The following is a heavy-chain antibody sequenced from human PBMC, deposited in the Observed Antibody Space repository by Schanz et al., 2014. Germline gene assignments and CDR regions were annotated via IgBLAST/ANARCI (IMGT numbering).Heavy chain of an antibody. CDR3: ARNRGFQSFDY. V-gene: IGHV3-7*01. CDR1: GFSFSTYA. Sequence: EVQLVESGGGLAQPGGSLRLSCAASGFSFSTYAMNWVRQAPGKGLEWVANIRQDGGYKNHVDSVEGRFTISRDNAQKSLYLQMDTLRVEDTAVYYCARNRGFQSFDYWGRGTLVTVSS. CDR2: IRQDGGYK. J-gene: IGHJ4*02.